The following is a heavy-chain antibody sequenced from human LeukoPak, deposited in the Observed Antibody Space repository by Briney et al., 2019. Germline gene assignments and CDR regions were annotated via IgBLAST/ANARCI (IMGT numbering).Heavy chain of an antibody. D-gene: IGHD1-7*01. Sequence: SETLSLTCTVSGGSISSHYWSWIRQPPGKGLEWIGYIYYSGSTNYNPSLKSRVTISVDTSKNQFSLKLSSVTAADTAVYYCARESTGTTFDYYYYYYMDVWGQGTTVTVSS. V-gene: IGHV4-59*11. CDR1: GGSISSHY. CDR2: IYYSGST. CDR3: ARESTGTTFDYYYYYYMDV. J-gene: IGHJ6*03.